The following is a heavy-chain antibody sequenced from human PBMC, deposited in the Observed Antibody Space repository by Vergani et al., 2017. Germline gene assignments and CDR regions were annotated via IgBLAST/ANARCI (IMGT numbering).Heavy chain of an antibody. J-gene: IGHJ4*02. V-gene: IGHV4-39*01. CDR2: IYYSGST. Sequence: QLQLQESGPGLVKPSETLSLTCTVSGGSISSSSYYWGGVRQPPGKGLEWGGRIYYSGSTYYNPSLKSRVTISVDTSKNQFSLRLSAVTAADTAVYYCGRHRDIVGVGGWGQGTLVTGSS. CDR1: GGSISSSSYY. D-gene: IGHD2-15*01. CDR3: GRHRDIVGVGG.